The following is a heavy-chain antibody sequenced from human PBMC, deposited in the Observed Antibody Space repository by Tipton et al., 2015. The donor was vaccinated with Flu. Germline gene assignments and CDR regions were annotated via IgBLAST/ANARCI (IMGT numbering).Heavy chain of an antibody. CDR3: AREKEPLFDY. V-gene: IGHV3-33*08. CDR1: GFTFGSYG. Sequence: SLRLSCAASGFTFGSYGMHWVRQAPGKGLEWLAYTWYDGSHTKYIHSVNGRFTISRDNSKNTLYLQMNSLRVEDTAVYYCAREKEPLFDYLGQGTLVTVSS. J-gene: IGHJ4*02. D-gene: IGHD1-14*01. CDR2: TWYDGSHT.